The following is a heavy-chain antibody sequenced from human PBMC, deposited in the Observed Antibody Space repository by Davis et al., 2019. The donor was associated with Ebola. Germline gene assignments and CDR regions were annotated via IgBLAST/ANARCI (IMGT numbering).Heavy chain of an antibody. CDR3: SRDSSYDVG. J-gene: IGHJ4*02. D-gene: IGHD5-12*01. CDR2: NIPIFGPA. V-gene: IGHV1-69*13. Sequence: SVKLSCKASGGTLFTYAISWVRQAPGQGLEWMGGNIPIFGPANYAQKFQGRVTITADESTSTAYMELSSLRSEDTAVYYCSRDSSYDVGWGQGTLVTVSS. CDR1: GGTLFTYA.